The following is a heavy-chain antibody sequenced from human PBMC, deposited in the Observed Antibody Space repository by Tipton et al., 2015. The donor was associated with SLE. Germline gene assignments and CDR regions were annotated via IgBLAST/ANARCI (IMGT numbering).Heavy chain of an antibody. CDR3: ARGDVTGTTGGYYYGVDV. J-gene: IGHJ6*02. CDR2: IIPLFETA. D-gene: IGHD1-7*01. CDR1: GGTFSNYA. Sequence: QLVQSGAEVKNPGSSVKVSCKTSGGTFSNYAVNWARQAPGQGLEWMGAIIPLFETANYARRFRGRVSITADESMTVAYMELNTLRSEDTAVYYCARGDVTGTTGGYYYGVDVWGQGTTVIVSS. V-gene: IGHV1-69*01.